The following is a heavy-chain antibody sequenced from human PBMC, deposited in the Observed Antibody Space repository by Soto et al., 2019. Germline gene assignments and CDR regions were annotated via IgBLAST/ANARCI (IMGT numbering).Heavy chain of an antibody. D-gene: IGHD3-3*01. CDR3: ARGQRFSDWFAP. Sequence: QVHLQQSGPGLVKPSETLSLTCTVSGGSMSSYYWTWIRQPAGKGLEWIGRVYSSGGTHYNPSLKSRVTISIDTSKNQFSLRLLSVTDADTAVYFCARGQRFSDWFAPWGQGTLVTVSS. CDR2: VYSSGGT. J-gene: IGHJ5*02. CDR1: GGSMSSYY. V-gene: IGHV4-4*07.